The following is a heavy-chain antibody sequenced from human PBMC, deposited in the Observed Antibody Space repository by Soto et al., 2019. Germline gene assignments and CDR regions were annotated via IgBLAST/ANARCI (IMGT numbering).Heavy chain of an antibody. CDR3: ASHYGDTRGIDY. D-gene: IGHD4-17*01. Sequence: SVKVSCKASGGTFSSYTISWVRQAPGQGLEWMGRIIPILGIANYAQKFQGRVTITADKSTSTAYMELSSLRSEDTAVYYCASHYGDTRGIDYWGQGTLVTVSS. CDR1: GGTFSSYT. CDR2: IIPILGIA. V-gene: IGHV1-69*02. J-gene: IGHJ4*02.